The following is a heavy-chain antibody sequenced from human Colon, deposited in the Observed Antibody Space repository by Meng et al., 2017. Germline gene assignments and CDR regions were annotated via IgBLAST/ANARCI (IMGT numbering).Heavy chain of an antibody. D-gene: IGHD3-10*01. CDR2: VFYSGGS. CDR3: AREWRHYYGSGSSDY. V-gene: IGHV4-30-4*01. Sequence: QVHLQESRQGLVKPSQTLSLTCTASRRSIHSENYYWTWVRQAPGKGPEWIGHVFYSGGSLSDPALRSRVTMSIDTSKNQYSLNLNSVTAVDTAVYYWAREWRHYYGSGSSDYGGPGVLVTVSS. J-gene: IGHJ4*02. CDR1: RRSIHSENYY.